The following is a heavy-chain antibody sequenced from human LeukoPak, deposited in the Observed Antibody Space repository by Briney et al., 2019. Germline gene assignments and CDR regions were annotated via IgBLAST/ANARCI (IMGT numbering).Heavy chain of an antibody. J-gene: IGHJ4*02. Sequence: PGGSLRLSCAASGFTFSSYATHWVRQAPGKGLEWVAVISYDGSNKYYADSVKGRFTISRDNSKNTLYLQMNSLRAEDTAVYYCARGYYDSSGYYYYWGQGTLVTVSS. CDR1: GFTFSSYA. CDR2: ISYDGSNK. CDR3: ARGYYDSSGYYYY. V-gene: IGHV3-30-3*01. D-gene: IGHD3-22*01.